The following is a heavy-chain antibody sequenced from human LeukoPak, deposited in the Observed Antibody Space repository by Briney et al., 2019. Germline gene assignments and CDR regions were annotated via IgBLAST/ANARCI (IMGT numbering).Heavy chain of an antibody. D-gene: IGHD3-22*01. V-gene: IGHV3-11*04. CDR2: ISSSGSTI. CDR1: GFTFSDYY. J-gene: IGHJ5*02. CDR3: ARLGAYYDSSGYYGRRYWFDP. Sequence: GGSLRLSCAASGFTFSDYYMSWIRQAPGKGLEWVSYISSSGSTIYYADSVKGRFTISRDNAKNSLYLQMNSLRAEDTAVYYCARLGAYYDSSGYYGRRYWFDPWGQGTLVTVSS.